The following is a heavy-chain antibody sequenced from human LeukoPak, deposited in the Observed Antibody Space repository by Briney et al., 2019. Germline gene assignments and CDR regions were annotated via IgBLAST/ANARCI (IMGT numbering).Heavy chain of an antibody. J-gene: IGHJ4*02. Sequence: PGGSLRLSRAASGFTFSSYDMHWVRQATGKGLEWVSAIGTAGDTYYPGSAKGRFTISRENAKNSLYLQMNSLRAEDTAVYYCAREVGATGIDYWGQGTPVTVSS. D-gene: IGHD1-26*01. V-gene: IGHV3-13*01. CDR3: AREVGATGIDY. CDR2: IGTAGDT. CDR1: GFTFSSYD.